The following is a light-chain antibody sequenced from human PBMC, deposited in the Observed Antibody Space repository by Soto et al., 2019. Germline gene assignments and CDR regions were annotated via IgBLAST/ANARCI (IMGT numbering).Light chain of an antibody. Sequence: ETVMAHSPATLSVSPGETATLSCGASQSVSSKLAWYQQKPGQAPRLLIHSASTRATGIPARFSCSGSGTEFTLTISSLQSEDFAVYYCQQYNNWPPITFGQGTRLEIK. CDR1: QSVSSK. J-gene: IGKJ5*01. CDR2: SAS. CDR3: QQYNNWPPIT. V-gene: IGKV3-15*01.